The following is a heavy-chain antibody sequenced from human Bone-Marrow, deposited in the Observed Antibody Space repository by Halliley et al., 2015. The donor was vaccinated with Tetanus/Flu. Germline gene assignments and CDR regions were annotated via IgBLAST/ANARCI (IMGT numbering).Heavy chain of an antibody. V-gene: IGHV4-59*01. D-gene: IGHD2-15*01. J-gene: IGHJ5*02. CDR2: IYYPGST. Sequence: TLSLTCTVSGAPIIGYYWAWVRQAPGKGLEWIGHIYYPGSTDYNPSLKSRAAISVDMSKSQFSLEVISVTTADTAVYYCAKDSWWSGGHWFDPWGPGTLVTVAS. CDR1: GAPIIGYY. CDR3: AKDSWWSGGHWFDP.